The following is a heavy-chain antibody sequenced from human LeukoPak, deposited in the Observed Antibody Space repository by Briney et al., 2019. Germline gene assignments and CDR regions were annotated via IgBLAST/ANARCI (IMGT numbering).Heavy chain of an antibody. CDR3: ASHRGPANGSGDYYYMDV. J-gene: IGHJ6*03. CDR1: GYTFTSYD. Sequence: VASVKVSCKASGYTFTSYDINWVRQATGQGLEWMGWMNPNSGNTGYAQKFQGRVTMTRNTSISTAYRELSSLRSEDTAVYYCASHRGPANGSGDYYYMDVWGKGTTVTVSS. CDR2: MNPNSGNT. V-gene: IGHV1-8*01. D-gene: IGHD2-15*01.